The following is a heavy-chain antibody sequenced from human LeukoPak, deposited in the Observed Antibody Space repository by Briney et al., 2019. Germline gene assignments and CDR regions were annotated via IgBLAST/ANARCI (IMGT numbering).Heavy chain of an antibody. CDR3: ARGAFYDRTTNYYFDS. Sequence: NPWGSPRLSCAASGFTFSSYSMNWVRQAPGKGLEWVSSISSSSSYIYYADSVKGRFTISRDNAKNSLYLQMNSLRAEDSAEYYCARGAFYDRTTNYYFDSWGQGTLVTVSS. V-gene: IGHV3-21*01. CDR2: ISSSSSYI. J-gene: IGHJ4*02. CDR1: GFTFSSYS. D-gene: IGHD3-22*01.